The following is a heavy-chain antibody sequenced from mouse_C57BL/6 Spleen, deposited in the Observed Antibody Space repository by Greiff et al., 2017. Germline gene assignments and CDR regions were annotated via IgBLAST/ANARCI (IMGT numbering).Heavy chain of an antibody. CDR1: GYTFTSYW. V-gene: IGHV1-64*01. J-gene: IGHJ3*01. CDR3: ARDGNYVGLAY. Sequence: VQLQQPGAELVKPGASVKLSCKASGYTFTSYWMHWVKQRPGQGLEWIGMIHPNSGSTNYNETFNSKATLTVDKSSSSAYMQLSSLTSEDAAVYYCARDGNYVGLAYWGQGTLVTVSA. D-gene: IGHD2-1*01. CDR2: IHPNSGST.